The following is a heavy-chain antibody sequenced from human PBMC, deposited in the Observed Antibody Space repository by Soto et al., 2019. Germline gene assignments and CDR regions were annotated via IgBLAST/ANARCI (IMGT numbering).Heavy chain of an antibody. V-gene: IGHV5-51*01. CDR3: AIPPRAGDRWGDAFDI. CDR1: GYSFTSYW. J-gene: IGHJ3*02. D-gene: IGHD7-27*01. Sequence: GESLKISCKGSGYSFTSYWIGWVRQMPGKGLEWMGIIYPGDSDTRYSPSFQGQVTISADKSISTAYLQWSSLKASDTAMYYCAIPPRAGDRWGDAFDIWGQGTMVTVSS. CDR2: IYPGDSDT.